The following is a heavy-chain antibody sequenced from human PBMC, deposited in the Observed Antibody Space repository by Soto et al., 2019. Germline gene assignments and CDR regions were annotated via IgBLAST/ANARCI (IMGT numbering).Heavy chain of an antibody. V-gene: IGHV3-23*01. CDR1: VCTFSSYA. CDR3: AKGKLAKVPPEY. D-gene: IGHD5-12*01. CDR2: ISGSGGST. J-gene: IGHJ4*02. Sequence: VGSLRLSCASSVCTFSSYAMSCVRHAPGKGLEWVSAISGSGGSTYYADSVKGRFTISRDNSKNTLYLQMNSLRAEDTAVYYCAKGKLAKVPPEYWGQGTLVIVS.